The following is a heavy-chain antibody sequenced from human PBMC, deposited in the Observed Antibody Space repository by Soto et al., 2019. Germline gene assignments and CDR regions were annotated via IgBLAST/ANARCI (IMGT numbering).Heavy chain of an antibody. CDR1: GGSVSNISDY. D-gene: IGHD1-26*01. CDR3: ESIRSGSYFDY. Sequence: SETLSLTCTVSGGSVSNISDYWSWVRQPPGKGLEWIGYIYYSGSADHNPSLGSRVTISLDTSKNQFSLKLSSVTTADTAVYYCESIRSGSYFDYWGQGSLVTVSS. V-gene: IGHV4-61*01. CDR2: IYYSGSA. J-gene: IGHJ4*02.